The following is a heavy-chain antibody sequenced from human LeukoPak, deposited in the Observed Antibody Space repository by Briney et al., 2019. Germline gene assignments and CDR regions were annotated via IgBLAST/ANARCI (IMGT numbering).Heavy chain of an antibody. D-gene: IGHD6-13*01. J-gene: IGHJ4*02. CDR2: ISYDGSNK. Sequence: GRSLRLSCAASGFTFSSYAMHWVRQAPGKGLEWVAVISYDGSNKYYADSVKGRFTISRDNSKNTLYLQMNSLRAEDTAVYYCAKDKQGYSSSWYSYWGQGTLVTVSS. CDR1: GFTFSSYA. CDR3: AKDKQGYSSSWYSY. V-gene: IGHV3-30-3*01.